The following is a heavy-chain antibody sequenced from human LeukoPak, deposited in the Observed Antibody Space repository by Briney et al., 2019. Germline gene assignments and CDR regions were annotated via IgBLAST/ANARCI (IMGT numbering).Heavy chain of an antibody. CDR1: GFRFSSHG. Sequence: PGGSLRLSCVASGFRFSSHGMNWVRQAPGKGLEWVSRINANSRNIDYADYVKGRFTISRDNAKNSQYLQMNNLRAEDTAVYYCARDYEYASDIWGQGAMVTVSS. D-gene: IGHD3-3*01. CDR2: INANSRNI. J-gene: IGHJ3*02. V-gene: IGHV3-48*01. CDR3: ARDYEYASDI.